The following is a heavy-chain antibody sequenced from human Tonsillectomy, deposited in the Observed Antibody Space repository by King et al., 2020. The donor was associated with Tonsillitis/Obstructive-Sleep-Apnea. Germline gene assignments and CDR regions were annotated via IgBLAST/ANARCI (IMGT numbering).Heavy chain of an antibody. V-gene: IGHV2-26*01. D-gene: IGHD2-2*01. J-gene: IGHJ3*02. CDR1: GFSLSNARMG. CDR3: ARQEYCSSTSCYPDAFDI. CDR2: IFSNDEK. Sequence: VTLQESGPVLVKPTETLTLTCTVSGFSLSNARMGVSWIRQPPGKALEWLAHIFSNDEKSYSTSLKSRLTISKDTSKSQVVLTMTNMDPVDTATYYCARQEYCSSTSCYPDAFDIWGQGTMVTVSS.